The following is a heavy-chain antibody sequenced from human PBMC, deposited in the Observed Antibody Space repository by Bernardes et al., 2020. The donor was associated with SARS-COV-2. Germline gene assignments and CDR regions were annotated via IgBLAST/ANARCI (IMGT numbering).Heavy chain of an antibody. CDR1: GYTYTNYG. J-gene: IGHJ4*02. D-gene: IGHD2-15*01. Sequence: LLKVTFKASGYTYTNYGIAWVRQAPGHGLEWLGWISGYNGNTNYARHLQDRISMTTDLSTNTAFMELRRLRSDDTAVYYCARVEGFCSGGTCFSLFYFDHWGQGTLVSVSS. CDR3: ARVEGFCSGGTCFSLFYFDH. V-gene: IGHV1-18*04. CDR2: ISGYNGNT.